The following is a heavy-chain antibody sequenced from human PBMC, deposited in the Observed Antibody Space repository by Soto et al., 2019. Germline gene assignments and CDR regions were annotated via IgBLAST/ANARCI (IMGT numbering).Heavy chain of an antibody. V-gene: IGHV3-53*01. Sequence: EVQLVESGGGLIQPGGSLRLSCAASGFSVSNMYMSWVRQAPGKGLEWVSVFYKGGDTYYADSVRGRFTISRDNSKNTVNLQMNSLRAEDTATYFCARGDGYNYWEYWGQGTLVPVSS. J-gene: IGHJ4*02. CDR1: GFSVSNMY. D-gene: IGHD1-1*01. CDR2: FYKGGDT. CDR3: ARGDGYNYWEY.